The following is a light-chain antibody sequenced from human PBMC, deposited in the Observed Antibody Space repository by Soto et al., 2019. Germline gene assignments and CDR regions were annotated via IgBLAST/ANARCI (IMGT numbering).Light chain of an antibody. V-gene: IGKV1-39*01. CDR1: QSISTY. CDR3: QQSYMGPIT. Sequence: DIQMTQSPSSLSASVGNRGTITCRASQSISTYLNWYQKKPGKAPNXLIYDASRLQSGVPSRFSGSGGGTDCTLSISSVQPEDVATYFCQQSYMGPITLGQGTRLEIK. CDR2: DAS. J-gene: IGKJ5*01.